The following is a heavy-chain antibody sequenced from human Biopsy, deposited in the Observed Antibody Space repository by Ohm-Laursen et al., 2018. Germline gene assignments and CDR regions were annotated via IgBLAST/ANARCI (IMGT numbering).Heavy chain of an antibody. CDR3: ARAGVGSDGTDSHYYGMDV. CDR2: ISPSGATT. D-gene: IGHD5-24*01. J-gene: IGHJ6*02. V-gene: IGHV1-46*01. Sequence: ASVKVSCKASGNTFATYHIHWVRQAPGQGLEWMGVISPSGATTSFSQKFQGRITMTRDTSTGTVYMDLNSLGSEDTAVYYCARAGVGSDGTDSHYYGMDVWGPGTTATVSS. CDR1: GNTFATYH.